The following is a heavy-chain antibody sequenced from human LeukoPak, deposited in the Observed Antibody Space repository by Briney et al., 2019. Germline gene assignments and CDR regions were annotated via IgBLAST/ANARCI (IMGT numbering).Heavy chain of an antibody. CDR3: ARGGYYYDSSGYDLFDY. CDR1: GFTFSSYA. J-gene: IGHJ4*02. CDR2: ISSNGGST. V-gene: IGHV3-64*01. Sequence: GGSLGLSCAASGFTFSSYAMHWVRQAPGKGLEYVSAISSNGGSTYYANSVKGRFTISRDNSKNTLYLQMGSLRAEDMAVYYCARGGYYYDSSGYDLFDYWGQGTLVTVSS. D-gene: IGHD3-22*01.